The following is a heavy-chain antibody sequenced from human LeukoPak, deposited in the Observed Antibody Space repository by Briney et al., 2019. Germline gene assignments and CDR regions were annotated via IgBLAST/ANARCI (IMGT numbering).Heavy chain of an antibody. J-gene: IGHJ4*02. CDR3: ARQSVLRFLEWLSDDY. Sequence: SETLSLTCTVSGGSISSYYWSWIRQPPGKGLEWIGSIYYSGSTYYNPSLKSRVTISVDTSKNQFSLKLSSVTAADTAVYYCARQSVLRFLEWLSDDYWGQGTLVTVSS. D-gene: IGHD3-3*01. CDR2: IYYSGST. CDR1: GGSISSYY. V-gene: IGHV4-59*05.